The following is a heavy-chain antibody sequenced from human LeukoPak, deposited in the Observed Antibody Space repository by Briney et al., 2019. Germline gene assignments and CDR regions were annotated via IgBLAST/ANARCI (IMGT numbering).Heavy chain of an antibody. J-gene: IGHJ5*02. CDR1: GYSFTSYR. Sequence: GESLKTSCKGSGYSFTSYRIGWVRQMPGKGLEWMGIIYPGDSDTRYSPSFQGQVTISADKSISTAYLQWSSLKASDTAMYYCARAGYSSGWYYWFDPWGQGTLVTVSS. CDR3: ARAGYSSGWYYWFDP. V-gene: IGHV5-51*01. D-gene: IGHD6-19*01. CDR2: IYPGDSDT.